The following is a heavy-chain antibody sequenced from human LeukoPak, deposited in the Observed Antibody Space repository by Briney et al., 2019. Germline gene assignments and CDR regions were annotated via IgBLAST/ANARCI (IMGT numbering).Heavy chain of an antibody. CDR2: IIPIIGIA. V-gene: IGHV1-69*04. Sequence: ASVKLSCKASGGTFSSYAINWVRQAPGQGLEWMGRIIPIIGIANYAQTFQGRVTITADKSTSTAYMELSSLRSEDTAVYYCARGATTFQHWGQGTLVTVSS. D-gene: IGHD1-26*01. J-gene: IGHJ1*01. CDR3: ARGATTFQH. CDR1: GGTFSSYA.